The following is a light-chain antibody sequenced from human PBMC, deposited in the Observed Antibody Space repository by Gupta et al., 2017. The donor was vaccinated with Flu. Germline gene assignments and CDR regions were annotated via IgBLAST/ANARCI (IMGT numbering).Light chain of an antibody. CDR3: QQLKT. Sequence: SAALGARVTIPGRASQGISSYFAWYQQKPGRAPNLLIYGASALHSGVPSRFSGSVSGTEFTLTISSLQPEDFATYYCQQLKTFGQGTKVEMK. CDR2: GAS. V-gene: IGKV1-9*01. J-gene: IGKJ1*01. CDR1: QGISSY.